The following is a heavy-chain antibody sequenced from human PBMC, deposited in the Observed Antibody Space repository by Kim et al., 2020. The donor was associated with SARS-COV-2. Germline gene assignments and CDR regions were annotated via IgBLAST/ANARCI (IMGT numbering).Heavy chain of an antibody. D-gene: IGHD3-22*01. CDR2: ISSSSSYI. J-gene: IGHJ6*02. CDR3: ASAYYYDSSGYYPGKYYYYGMDV. Sequence: GGSLRLSCAASGFTFSSYSMNWVRQAPGKGLEWVSSISSSSSYIYYADSVKGRFTISRDNAKNSLYLQMNSLRAEDTAVYYCASAYYYDSSGYYPGKYYYYGMDVWGQGTTVTVSS. CDR1: GFTFSSYS. V-gene: IGHV3-21*01.